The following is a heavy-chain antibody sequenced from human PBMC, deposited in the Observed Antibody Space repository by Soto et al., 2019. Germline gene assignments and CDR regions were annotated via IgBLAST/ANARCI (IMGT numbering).Heavy chain of an antibody. D-gene: IGHD4-17*01. CDR3: ARDKGYGELHH. V-gene: IGHV1-69*08. Sequence: QVHLVQSGAEVKKPGSSVKVSCRASGGTFSTYTISWVRQVPGQGLEWMGKIIPIVGGADYAQEFQGRVPITADKSTSTAYLVLSSLRSADTAVYFCARDKGYGELHHWGQGTLVTVSS. CDR2: IIPIVGGA. J-gene: IGHJ5*02. CDR1: GGTFSTYT.